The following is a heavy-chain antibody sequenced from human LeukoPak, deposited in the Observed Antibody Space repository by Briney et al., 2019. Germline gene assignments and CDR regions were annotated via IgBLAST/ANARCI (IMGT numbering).Heavy chain of an antibody. D-gene: IGHD6-13*01. V-gene: IGHV1-18*01. CDR1: GYTCTSYG. CDR3: ATRSLAGAGDAFDI. CDR2: ISAYNGNT. J-gene: IGHJ3*02. Sequence: GASVKVSCKASGYTCTSYGISWVRQAPGQGLEWMGWISAYNGNTNYAQKLQGRVTMTTDTSTSTAYMELRSLRSDDTAVYYCATRSLAGAGDAFDIWGQGTMVTVSS.